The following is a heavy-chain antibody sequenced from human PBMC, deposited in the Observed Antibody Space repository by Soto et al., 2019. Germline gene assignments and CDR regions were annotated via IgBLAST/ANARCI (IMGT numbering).Heavy chain of an antibody. D-gene: IGHD3-22*01. J-gene: IGHJ4*02. CDR1: GGAFSSYA. CDR3: ARQENYYDSSGAIKGFDY. CDR2: IIPIFGTA. V-gene: IGHV1-69*13. Sequence: SVKVCYKASGGAFSSYAVSLVRQAPGQGLEWMGGIIPIFGTANYAQKFQGRVTITADESTSTAYMELSSLRSEDTAVYYCARQENYYDSSGAIKGFDYWGQGTMFTVSS.